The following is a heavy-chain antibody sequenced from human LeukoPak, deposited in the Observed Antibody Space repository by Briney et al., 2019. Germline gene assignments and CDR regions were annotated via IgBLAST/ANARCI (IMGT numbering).Heavy chain of an antibody. D-gene: IGHD6-19*01. Sequence: ASVKVSCKASGYTFTGYYIHWVRQVPGQGLEWMGWVNPNSGGTNYAQKFQGRVTMTRDTSISTAYMELNRLTSDDTAVYYCARESALEEQWLGGAFDIWGQGTMVTVSS. CDR1: GYTFTGYY. J-gene: IGHJ3*02. V-gene: IGHV1-2*02. CDR2: VNPNSGGT. CDR3: ARESALEEQWLGGAFDI.